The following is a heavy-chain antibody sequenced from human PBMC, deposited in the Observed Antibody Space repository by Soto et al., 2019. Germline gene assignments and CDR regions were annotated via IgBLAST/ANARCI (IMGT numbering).Heavy chain of an antibody. Sequence: GGSLRLSCAASGFTFSSYWMHWARQAPGKGLVWVSRINSDGSSTSYADSVKGRFTISRDNAKNTLYLQMNSLRAEDTAVYYCASIAVAGTYDYWGQGTLVTVS. CDR2: INSDGSST. J-gene: IGHJ4*02. V-gene: IGHV3-74*01. CDR1: GFTFSSYW. D-gene: IGHD6-19*01. CDR3: ASIAVAGTYDY.